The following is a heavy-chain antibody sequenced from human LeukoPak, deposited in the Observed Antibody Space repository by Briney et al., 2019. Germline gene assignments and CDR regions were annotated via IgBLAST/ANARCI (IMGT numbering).Heavy chain of an antibody. CDR1: GFSVSNSY. D-gene: IGHD4/OR15-4a*01. CDR3: ARRAGAYSHPYDY. CDR2: IFPGGNT. J-gene: IGHJ4*02. Sequence: GGPLRLSCVASGFSVSNSYMNWVRQAPGKGLEWVSVIFPGGNTYYADSVKDRFSISRDNSKNMLYLQMSSLTAEDTAVYYCARRAGAYSHPYDYWGQGTLVTVSS. V-gene: IGHV3-66*04.